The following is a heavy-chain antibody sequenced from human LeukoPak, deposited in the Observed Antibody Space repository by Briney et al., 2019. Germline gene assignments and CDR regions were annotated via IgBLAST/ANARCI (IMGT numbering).Heavy chain of an antibody. Sequence: SETLSLTCTVSGGSISSYYWSWIRQPPGKGLEWIGYIYYSGSTNYNPSLKSRVTISVDTSKNQFSLKLSPVTAADTAVYYCARHRSGWLQSSFDYWGQGTLVTVSS. D-gene: IGHD5-24*01. CDR1: GGSISSYY. J-gene: IGHJ4*02. CDR3: ARHRSGWLQSSFDY. CDR2: IYYSGST. V-gene: IGHV4-59*08.